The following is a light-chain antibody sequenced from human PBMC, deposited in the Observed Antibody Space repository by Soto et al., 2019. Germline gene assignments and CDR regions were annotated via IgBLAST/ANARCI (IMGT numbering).Light chain of an antibody. CDR3: RSYGGDNNWGV. Sequence: QSALTQPPSASGSPGQSVTISCTGTSSDVGAYNYVSWYQQHPGKTPKLMIYEVTKRPSGVPDPFSGSKSGNPASLTVSGLQAEDESDYYCRSYGGDNNWGVFGGGTKLTVL. CDR1: SSDVGAYNY. V-gene: IGLV2-8*01. J-gene: IGLJ2*01. CDR2: EVT.